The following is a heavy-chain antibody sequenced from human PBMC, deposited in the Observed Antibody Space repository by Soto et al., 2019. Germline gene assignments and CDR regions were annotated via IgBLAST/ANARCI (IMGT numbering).Heavy chain of an antibody. V-gene: IGHV3-30*03. CDR1: GFTFSSYG. D-gene: IGHD3-10*01. CDR3: GEVGPGGGRHFYYGMDV. CDR2: ISNDGQSE. Sequence: QMQLVESGGGVVQAGTSLRLSCVASGFTFSSYGFHWVRQRPGKGLEWVAVISNDGQSEYYRASVKGRFSVSREWPGNTGYRKWTSRRAGEAAVYYCGEVGPGGGRHFYYGMDVWGQGTTVTVSS. J-gene: IGHJ6*02.